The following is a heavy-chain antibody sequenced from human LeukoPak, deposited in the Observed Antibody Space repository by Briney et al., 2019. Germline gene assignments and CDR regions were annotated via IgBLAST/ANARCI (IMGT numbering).Heavy chain of an antibody. D-gene: IGHD3-22*01. CDR3: ARHGEYYYDSSCYPRGAFDI. Sequence: SETLSLTCTVSGGSISSYYWSWIRQPPGKGLEWIGYIYYSGSTNYNPSLKSRVTISVDTSKNQFSLKLSSVTAADTAVYYCARHGEYYYDSSCYPRGAFDIWGQGTMVTVSS. J-gene: IGHJ3*02. CDR1: GGSISSYY. CDR2: IYYSGST. V-gene: IGHV4-59*08.